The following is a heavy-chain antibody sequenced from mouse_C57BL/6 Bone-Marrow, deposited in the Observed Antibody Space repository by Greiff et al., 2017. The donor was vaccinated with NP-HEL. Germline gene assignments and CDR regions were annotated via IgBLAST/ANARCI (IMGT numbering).Heavy chain of an antibody. CDR3: AREFRNWDYFDY. Sequence: EVQVVESGGGLVKPGGSLKLSCAASGFTLSSYAMSWVRQTPEKRLEWVATISDGGSYTYYPDNVKGRFTISRDNAKNNLYLQMSHLKSEDTAMYYCAREFRNWDYFDYWGQGTTLTVSS. V-gene: IGHV5-4*01. CDR2: ISDGGSYT. J-gene: IGHJ2*01. D-gene: IGHD4-1*01. CDR1: GFTLSSYA.